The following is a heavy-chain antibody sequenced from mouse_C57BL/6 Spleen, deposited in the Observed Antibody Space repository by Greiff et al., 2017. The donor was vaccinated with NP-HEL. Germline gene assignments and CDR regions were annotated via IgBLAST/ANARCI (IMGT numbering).Heavy chain of an antibody. CDR2: IRNKANNHAT. CDR3: ARSFAPLESPKFDY. D-gene: IGHD6-2*01. V-gene: IGHV6-6*01. J-gene: IGHJ2*01. CDR1: GFTFSDAW. Sequence: EVKVIESGGGLVQPGGSMKLSCAASGFTFSDAWMDWVRQSPEKGLEWVAEIRNKANNHATYYAESVKGRFTISRDDSKSSVYLQMNSLRAEDTVIYFCARSFAPLESPKFDYWGQGTTLTVSS.